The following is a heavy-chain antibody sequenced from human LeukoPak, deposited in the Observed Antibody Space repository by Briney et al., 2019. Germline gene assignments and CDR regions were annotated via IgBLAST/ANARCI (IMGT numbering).Heavy chain of an antibody. CDR1: GGSVSSGSYY. CDR2: IYNSGTT. D-gene: IGHD5-18*01. CDR3: ARGARGYSYG. J-gene: IGHJ4*01. Sequence: PSETLSLTCNVSGGSVSSGSYYWSWIRQPPGKGLEWIGYIYNSGTTNYNPSLKSRVTISVDSSKNQFSLKLTSVTAADTAVYYCARGARGYSYGWGQGTLATVSS. V-gene: IGHV4-61*01.